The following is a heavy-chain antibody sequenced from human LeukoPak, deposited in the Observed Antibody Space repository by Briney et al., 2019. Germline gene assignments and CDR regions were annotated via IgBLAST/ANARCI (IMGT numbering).Heavy chain of an antibody. D-gene: IGHD3-10*01. CDR2: MNPNSGNT. CDR3: ATGLYYYGSGSYYIDY. CDR1: GYTFTSYD. V-gene: IGHV1-8*01. J-gene: IGHJ4*02. Sequence: ASVKVSCKASGYTFTSYDINWVRQATGQGLEWMGWMNPNSGNTGYAQKFQGRVTMTEDTSTDTAYMELSSLRSEDTAVYYCATGLYYYGSGSYYIDYWGQGTLVTVSS.